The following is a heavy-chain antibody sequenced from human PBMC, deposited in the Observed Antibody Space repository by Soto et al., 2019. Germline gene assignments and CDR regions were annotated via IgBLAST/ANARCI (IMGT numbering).Heavy chain of an antibody. J-gene: IGHJ4*02. CDR1: GFISSDYW. CDR2: ISPEGSEK. Sequence: EVQLVESGGGLVQPGGSLRLSCAVSGFISSDYWMSWVRQAPGKGLEWVATISPEGSEKYYVDSLKGRFTISRDNAKDSLYLLMISLRAEDTALYYCARARIDYWGRGTLITVSS. V-gene: IGHV3-7*03. CDR3: ARARIDY.